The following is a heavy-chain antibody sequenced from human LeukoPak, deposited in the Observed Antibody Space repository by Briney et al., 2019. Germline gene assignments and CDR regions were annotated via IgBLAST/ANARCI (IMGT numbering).Heavy chain of an antibody. CDR1: GFTFSDHY. D-gene: IGHD3-22*01. CDR3: ARRGPDGNYGSDY. Sequence: PGGSLRLSCAASGFTFSDHYMDWVRQAPGKGPEWVGRSRNKANSYTTEYAASVTGRFTILRDDSKNLVFLQMNSLKTEDTAVYYCARRGPDGNYGSDYWGQGTLVTVSS. CDR2: SRNKANSYTT. V-gene: IGHV3-72*01. J-gene: IGHJ4*02.